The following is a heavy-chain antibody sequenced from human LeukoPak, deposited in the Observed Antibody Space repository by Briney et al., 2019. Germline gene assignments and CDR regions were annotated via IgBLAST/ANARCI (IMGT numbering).Heavy chain of an antibody. CDR2: ISHSGST. Sequence: PSETLSPTCSVYGGSFSDYYWSWIRQPPGKGLEWIGEISHSGSTKFNPSLKSRVTISVDTSRNQFSLNLTSVTAADTAVYYCARAGLSIFGMITPNWFDPWGQGTLVSVSS. V-gene: IGHV4-34*01. J-gene: IGHJ5*02. CDR3: ARAGLSIFGMITPNWFDP. CDR1: GGSFSDYY. D-gene: IGHD3-3*01.